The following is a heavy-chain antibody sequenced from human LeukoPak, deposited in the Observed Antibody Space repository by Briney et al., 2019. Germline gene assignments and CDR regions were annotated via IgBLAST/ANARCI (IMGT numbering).Heavy chain of an antibody. CDR2: IYYSGST. CDR3: ARPFCSGGSCRNPDIDI. CDR1: GGSISSSSYY. Sequence: PSETLSLTCTVSGGSISSSSYYWGWIRQPPGKGLEWIGSIYYSGSTYYNPSLKSRVTISVDTSKNQFSLKLSSVTAADTAVYYCARPFCSGGSCRNPDIDIWGQGTMVTVSS. V-gene: IGHV4-39*07. J-gene: IGHJ3*02. D-gene: IGHD2-15*01.